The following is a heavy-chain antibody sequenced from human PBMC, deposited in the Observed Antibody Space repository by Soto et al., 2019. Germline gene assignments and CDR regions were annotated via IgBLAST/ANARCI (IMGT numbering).Heavy chain of an antibody. CDR3: AKLGIAAASPYYFDY. D-gene: IGHD6-13*01. CDR1: GFTFSSCA. J-gene: IGHJ4*02. Sequence: GGSLRLSCAASGFTFSSCAMSWVRQAPGKGLEWVSANSGSGGSTYYADTVKGRFTISRDNSKKKLYQQMNSLRAEDTAVYYCAKLGIAAASPYYFDYWGQGTLVTV. V-gene: IGHV3-23*01. CDR2: NSGSGGST.